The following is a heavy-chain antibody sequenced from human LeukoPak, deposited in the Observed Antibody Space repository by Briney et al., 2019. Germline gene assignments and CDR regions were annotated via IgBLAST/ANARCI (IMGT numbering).Heavy chain of an antibody. Sequence: PSQTLSLTCTVSGGSISSGDYYWSWIRQPPGKGLEWIGYIYYSGSTYYNPSLKSRVTISVDTSKNQFSLKLSSVTAADTAVYYCARQPVKDWGTKWELLQWFDPWGQGTLVTVSS. CDR2: IYYSGST. CDR1: GGSISSGDYY. J-gene: IGHJ5*02. CDR3: ARQPVKDWGTKWELLQWFDP. V-gene: IGHV4-30-4*01. D-gene: IGHD1-26*01.